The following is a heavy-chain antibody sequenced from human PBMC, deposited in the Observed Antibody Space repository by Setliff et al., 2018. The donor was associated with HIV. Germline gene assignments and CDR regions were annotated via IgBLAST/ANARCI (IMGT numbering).Heavy chain of an antibody. D-gene: IGHD2-21*02. CDR1: GYTFTSYY. CDR2: INPSGGST. J-gene: IGHJ3*02. Sequence: ASVKVSCKASGYTFTSYYMHWVRQAPGQGLEWTGIINPSGGSTSYAQKFQGRVTMTRDTSTSTVDMELSSLRSEDTAVYYCARSDADAFDIWGQGTMITVSS. CDR3: ARSDADAFDI. V-gene: IGHV1-46*01.